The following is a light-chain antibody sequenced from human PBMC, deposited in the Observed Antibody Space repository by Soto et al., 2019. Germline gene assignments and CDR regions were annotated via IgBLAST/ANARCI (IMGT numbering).Light chain of an antibody. CDR1: SSNIGSNT. CDR2: SNN. CDR3: ATWDDSLIGPV. V-gene: IGLV1-44*01. Sequence: QSVLTQPPSASGTPGQRVTISCSGSSSNIGSNTVNWYQQLPGTAPKLLIYSNNQRPSGVPDRFSGSKSGTSVSLAISGLRSEDEADYYCATWDDSLIGPVFGGGTKLTVL. J-gene: IGLJ2*01.